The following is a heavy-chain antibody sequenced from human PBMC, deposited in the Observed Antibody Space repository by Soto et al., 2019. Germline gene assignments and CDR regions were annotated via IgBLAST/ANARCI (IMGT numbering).Heavy chain of an antibody. CDR2: VKDGGHT. CDR3: ARGQEGVVATH. V-gene: IGHV4-34*01. D-gene: IGHD5-12*01. Sequence: QVQLQQWGAGLLKPSETLSLNCAVTGGSLSGYYWSWIRQPPGKGLEWIGEVKDGGHTNYSPSLRGRVTTPPDTSNNQFSLRLNSVTAADTGVYYCARGQEGVVATHWDQGSLVTVSS. CDR1: GGSLSGYY. J-gene: IGHJ4*02.